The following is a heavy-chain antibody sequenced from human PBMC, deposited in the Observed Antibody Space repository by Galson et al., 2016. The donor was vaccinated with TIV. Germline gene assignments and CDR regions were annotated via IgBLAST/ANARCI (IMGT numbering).Heavy chain of an antibody. Sequence: SLRLSCAASGFTVSGDHMAWVRQAPGRGLECASVIYTGGHTYYADSVKGRFTISRDNSKNTLYLQLNSLRAEDTAVYYCARVNGAPKTYSMAVWGQGTTVTVSS. CDR1: GFTVSGDH. V-gene: IGHV3-53*01. CDR3: ARVNGAPKTYSMAV. J-gene: IGHJ6*02. CDR2: IYTGGHT. D-gene: IGHD7-27*01.